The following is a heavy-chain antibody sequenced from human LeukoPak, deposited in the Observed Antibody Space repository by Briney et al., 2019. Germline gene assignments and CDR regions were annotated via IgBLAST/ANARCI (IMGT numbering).Heavy chain of an antibody. CDR1: GFTFSTYS. J-gene: IGHJ4*02. V-gene: IGHV3-48*02. CDR2: FSGSRNTI. D-gene: IGHD1-26*01. CDR3: ERGERGGAL. Sequence: GGSLRLSCAASGFTFSTYSMNWVRQAPGKGPEWISYFSGSRNTIYYAHSVKGRFTISRDNAKNSLFLQMNCLSDEDTPVYYCERGERGGALWGQGTQVTVSS.